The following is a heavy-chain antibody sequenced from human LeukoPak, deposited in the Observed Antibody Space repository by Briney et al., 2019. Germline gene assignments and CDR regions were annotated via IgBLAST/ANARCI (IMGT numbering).Heavy chain of an antibody. CDR2: IDPNSGGT. V-gene: IGHV1-2*02. CDR3: ARHYGGNSAAAFDI. D-gene: IGHD4-23*01. Sequence: ASVKVSCKASGYTFTGNHVHWVRQAPGQGLEWMGWIDPNSGGTKYAQKLQGRVTMTRDTSISTAYMELSRLRSDDTAVYYCARHYGGNSAAAFDIWGQGTMVTVSS. J-gene: IGHJ3*02. CDR1: GYTFTGNH.